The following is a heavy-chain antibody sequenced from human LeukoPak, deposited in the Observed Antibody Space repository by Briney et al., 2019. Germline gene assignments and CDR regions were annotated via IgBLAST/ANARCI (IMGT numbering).Heavy chain of an antibody. V-gene: IGHV4-61*02. CDR1: GRSISSGSYY. CDR3: ARDAFEVRNYDFWSGYYYYYYGMDV. CDR2: IYTSGST. J-gene: IGHJ6*02. Sequence: TSQTRSLTSIVSGRSISSGSYYWSWIRQPAGKGLEWIGRIYTSGSTNYSPSHKSRVNISVDTSKNQFSLKLSSVPAADTAVYYCARDAFEVRNYDFWSGYYYYYYGMDVWGQGTTVTVSS. D-gene: IGHD3-3*01.